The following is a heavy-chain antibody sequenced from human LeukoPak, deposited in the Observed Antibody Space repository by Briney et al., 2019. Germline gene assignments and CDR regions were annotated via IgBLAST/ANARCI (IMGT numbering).Heavy chain of an antibody. CDR1: GDSVSSNSAA. D-gene: IGHD3-3*01. V-gene: IGHV6-1*01. CDR2: TYYRSKWYN. Sequence: PSQTLSLTCAVSGDSVSSNSAAWNWIRQSPLRGLEWLGRTYYRSKWYNDYAVSVKSRITINPDTSKNQFSLQLNSVTPEDTAVYYCARSRFGVVMTYYYYYMDVWGKGTTVTVSS. CDR3: ARSRFGVVMTYYYYYMDV. J-gene: IGHJ6*03.